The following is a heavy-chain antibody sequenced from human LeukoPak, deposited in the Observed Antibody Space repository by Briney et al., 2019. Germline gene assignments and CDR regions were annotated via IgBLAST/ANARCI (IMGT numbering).Heavy chain of an antibody. D-gene: IGHD1-26*01. CDR3: ATRMAYSGSYTGYYFDY. CDR2: INPSGGST. V-gene: IGHV1-46*01. J-gene: IGHJ4*02. Sequence: ASVKVSCKASGYTFTSYYMHWVRQAPGQGLEWMGIINPSGGSTSYAQKFQGRVTMTEDTSTDTAYMELSSLRSEDTAVYYCATRMAYSGSYTGYYFDYWGQGTLVTVSS. CDR1: GYTFTSYY.